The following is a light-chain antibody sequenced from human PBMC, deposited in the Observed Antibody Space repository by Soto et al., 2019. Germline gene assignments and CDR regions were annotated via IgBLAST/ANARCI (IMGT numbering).Light chain of an antibody. V-gene: IGKV3-11*01. CDR3: QQRANWPLT. CDR1: QSVSNNY. Sequence: EIVLTQSPGTLSLSPGERATLSCRASQSVSNNYLAWYQQKPGQAPRLLIYGASNRATGIPARFSGSGSGTDFTLTISSLEPEDFAVYYCQQRANWPLTFGGGTKVDNK. J-gene: IGKJ4*01. CDR2: GAS.